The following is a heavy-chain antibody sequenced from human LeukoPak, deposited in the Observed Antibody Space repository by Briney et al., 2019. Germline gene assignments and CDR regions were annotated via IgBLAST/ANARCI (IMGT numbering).Heavy chain of an antibody. J-gene: IGHJ6*02. D-gene: IGHD3-3*01. CDR1: GGSISSSSYY. CDR2: IYYSGST. Sequence: PSETLSLTCTVSGGSISSSSYYWGWIRQPPGKGRDGIGSIYYSGSTYYNPSLKSRVTISVDTSKNQFSLKLSSVTAADTAVYYCVRTGFGVVIYYYSYGMDVWGQGTPVTVSS. V-gene: IGHV4-39*01. CDR3: VRTGFGVVIYYYSYGMDV.